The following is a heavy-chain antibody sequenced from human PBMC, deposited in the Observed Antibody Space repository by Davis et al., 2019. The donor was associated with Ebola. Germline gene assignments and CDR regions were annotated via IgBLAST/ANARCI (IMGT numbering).Heavy chain of an antibody. J-gene: IGHJ6*02. D-gene: IGHD2-15*01. CDR3: TSMKDSVVVVAALPFGMDV. Sequence: PGGSLRLSCAASGFTFSGSAMHWVRQASGKGLEWVGRIRSKANSYATAYAASVKGRFTISRDDSKNTAYLQMNSLKTEDTAVYYCTSMKDSVVVVAALPFGMDVWGQGTTVTVSS. CDR1: GFTFSGSA. V-gene: IGHV3-73*01. CDR2: IRSKANSYAT.